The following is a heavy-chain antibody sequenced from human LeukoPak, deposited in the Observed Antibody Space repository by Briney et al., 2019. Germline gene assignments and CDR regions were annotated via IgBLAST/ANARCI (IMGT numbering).Heavy chain of an antibody. J-gene: IGHJ6*02. D-gene: IGHD3-10*01. Sequence: GASVKVSCKASGYTFTGYYMHWVRQAPGQGLEWMGWINPNSGGTNYAQKFQGRVTMTRDTSTSTVYMELSSLRSEDTAVYYCAREEGDYGSGSYYYYGMDVWGQGTTVTVSS. V-gene: IGHV1-2*02. CDR2: INPNSGGT. CDR3: AREEGDYGSGSYYYYGMDV. CDR1: GYTFTGYY.